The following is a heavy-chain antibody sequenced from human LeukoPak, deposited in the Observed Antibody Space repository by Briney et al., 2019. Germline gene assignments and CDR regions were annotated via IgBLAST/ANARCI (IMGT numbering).Heavy chain of an antibody. D-gene: IGHD5-18*01. J-gene: IGHJ4*02. V-gene: IGHV4-31*03. CDR3: ARVRGYSYGELDY. Sequence: SQTLSLTCTVSGGSFSSGGYYWSWIRQHPGKGLEWIGYISYSGSTYYNPSLNSRVTISVGTSKSQFSLKLSSVTAADTAVYYCARVRGYSYGELDYWGQGTLVTVSS. CDR2: ISYSGST. CDR1: GGSFSSGGYY.